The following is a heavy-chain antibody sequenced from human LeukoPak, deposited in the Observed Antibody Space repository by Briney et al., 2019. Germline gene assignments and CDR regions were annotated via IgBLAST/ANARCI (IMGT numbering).Heavy chain of an antibody. CDR1: GFTFSSYG. D-gene: IGHD2-15*01. Sequence: GGSLRLSCAASGFTFSSYGMHWVRQAPGKGLEWVAFIRYDGSNKYYADSVRGRFTISRDNSKNTLYLQMNSLRAEDTAVYYCAKDLASIVVVVAALGINDAFDIWGQGTMVTVSS. V-gene: IGHV3-30*02. CDR2: IRYDGSNK. J-gene: IGHJ3*02. CDR3: AKDLASIVVVVAALGINDAFDI.